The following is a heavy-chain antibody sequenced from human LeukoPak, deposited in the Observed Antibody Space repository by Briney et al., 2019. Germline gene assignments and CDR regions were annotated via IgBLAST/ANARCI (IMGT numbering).Heavy chain of an antibody. D-gene: IGHD4-17*01. V-gene: IGHV3-21*04. CDR2: ISSSSNYI. Sequence: GGSLRLSCAASGFTFSSYSMNWVRQAPGKGLEWVSSISSSSNYIYYADSVKGRFTISRDNAKNSLYLQMNSLRAEDTAVYYCAKDSQTTVPPDYWGQGTLVTVSS. CDR1: GFTFSSYS. J-gene: IGHJ4*02. CDR3: AKDSQTTVPPDY.